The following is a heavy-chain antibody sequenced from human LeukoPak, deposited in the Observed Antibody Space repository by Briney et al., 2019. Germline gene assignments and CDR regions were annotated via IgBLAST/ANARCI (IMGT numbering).Heavy chain of an antibody. CDR2: ISYDGSNK. Sequence: PGRSLRLSCAASGFTFSSYAMHWVRQAPGKGLEWVAVISYDGSNKYYADSVKGRFTISRDNSKNTLYLQMNRLRAEDTAVYYCARSGIVGATIRSYFDYWGQGTLVTVSS. V-gene: IGHV3-30-3*01. D-gene: IGHD1-26*01. CDR3: ARSGIVGATIRSYFDY. CDR1: GFTFSSYA. J-gene: IGHJ4*02.